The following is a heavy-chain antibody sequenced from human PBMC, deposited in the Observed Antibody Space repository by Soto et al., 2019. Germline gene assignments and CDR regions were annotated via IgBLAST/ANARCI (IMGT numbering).Heavy chain of an antibody. CDR1: GGSISCYY. J-gene: IGHJ5*02. CDR3: ARGAHIVVVPAAMDDWFDP. Sequence: SGTLSPTCTVSGGSISCYYWSWIRQPAGKGLEWIGRIYTSGSTNYNPSLKSRVTMSVDTSKNQFSLKLSSVTAADTAVYYCARGAHIVVVPAAMDDWFDPWGQGTLVTVSS. V-gene: IGHV4-4*07. CDR2: IYTSGST. D-gene: IGHD2-2*01.